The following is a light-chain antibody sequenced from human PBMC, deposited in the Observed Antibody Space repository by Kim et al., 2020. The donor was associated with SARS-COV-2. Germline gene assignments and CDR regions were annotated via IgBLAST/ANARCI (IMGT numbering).Light chain of an antibody. CDR2: AAS. V-gene: IGKV1-39*01. J-gene: IGKJ4*01. CDR1: QSINAY. Sequence: DIQMTQSPSSLAASVGDRVTITCRASQSINAYLNWYQQKPGKAPKLLIYAASTLQSGVPSRLSGSGSGTDFTLTITSLQPEDFATYYCQQSQTAPLLTFGGGTKVDIK. CDR3: QQSQTAPLLT.